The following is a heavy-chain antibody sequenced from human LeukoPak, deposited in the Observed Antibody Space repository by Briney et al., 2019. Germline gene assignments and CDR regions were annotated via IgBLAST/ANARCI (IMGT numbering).Heavy chain of an antibody. D-gene: IGHD4-11*01. CDR1: GGSISSGGYS. CDR2: IYHSGST. CDR3: ARGTVTTGFDY. Sequence: SETLSLTCAVSGGSISSGGYSWSWIRQXXXXXLEWIGYIYHSGSTYYNPSLKSRVTISVDRSKNQFSLKLSSVTAADTAVYYCARGTVTTGFDYWGQGTLVTVSS. V-gene: IGHV4-30-2*01. J-gene: IGHJ4*02.